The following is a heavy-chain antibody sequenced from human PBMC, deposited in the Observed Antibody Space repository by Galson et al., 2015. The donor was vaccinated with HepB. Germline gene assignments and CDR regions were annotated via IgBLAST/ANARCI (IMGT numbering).Heavy chain of an antibody. CDR1: GYTFTSYA. J-gene: IGHJ6*02. D-gene: IGHD2-2*01. V-gene: IGHV1-3*01. Sequence: SVKVSCKASGYTFTSYAMHWVRQAPGQRLEWMGWINAGNGNTKYSQKFQGRVTITRDTSASTAYMELSSLRSEDTAVYYCARVGRPCSSTSCRMIGNYVYYYYGMDVWGQGTTVAVSS. CDR2: INAGNGNT. CDR3: ARVGRPCSSTSCRMIGNYVYYYYGMDV.